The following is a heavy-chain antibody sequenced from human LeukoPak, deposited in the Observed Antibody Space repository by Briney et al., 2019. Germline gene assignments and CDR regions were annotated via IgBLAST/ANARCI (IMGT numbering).Heavy chain of an antibody. CDR2: IHYSGST. J-gene: IGHJ6*02. D-gene: IGHD2-8*02. V-gene: IGHV4-39*01. CDR3: ARHPTGPGGMDV. CDR1: GGSISSSGYF. Sequence: SETLSLTCTVSGGSISSSGYFWGWIRQPPGKGLDWIGSIHYSGSTYYNLSLKSRVTISVDTSKNQFSLTLSSVTAADTAVYYCARHPTGPGGMDVWGQGTTVTVSS.